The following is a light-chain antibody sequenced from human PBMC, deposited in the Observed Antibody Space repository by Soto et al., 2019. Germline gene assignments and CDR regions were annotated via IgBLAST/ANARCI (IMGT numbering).Light chain of an antibody. Sequence: EIVLTQSPGTLSLSPGERATLSCRASQSVTSSYLAWYQQKPGQAPRLLIYGASSRATGIPDRFSCSGSGTDFTLTISRLEPEDFGVYYCQQYGSSPLTFGGGTKVEIK. CDR2: GAS. CDR1: QSVTSSY. J-gene: IGKJ4*01. CDR3: QQYGSSPLT. V-gene: IGKV3-20*01.